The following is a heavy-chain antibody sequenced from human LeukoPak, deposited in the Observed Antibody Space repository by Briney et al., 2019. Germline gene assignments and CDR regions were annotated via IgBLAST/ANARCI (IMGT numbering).Heavy chain of an antibody. J-gene: IGHJ4*02. D-gene: IGHD3-10*01. CDR3: ARARGAPFDY. V-gene: IGHV4-34*01. Sequence: PWDTLPLTCAVYGESFSGYYWSWIRQPPGKGLEWIGEINHSGSTNYNPPLQRRVPISVETSKNQFSLQRRSVTAADAAVYYCARARGAPFDYWGQGSLVSVPS. CDR1: GESFSGYY. CDR2: INHSGST.